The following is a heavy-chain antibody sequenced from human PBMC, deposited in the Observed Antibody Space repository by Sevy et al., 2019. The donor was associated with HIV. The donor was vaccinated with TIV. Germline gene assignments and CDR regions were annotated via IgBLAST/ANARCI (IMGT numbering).Heavy chain of an antibody. CDR2: ISSSGSTI. V-gene: IGHV3-48*03. Sequence: GGSLRLSCAASGFTFTTYEMNWVRQGPGKGLEWVSYISSSGSTIYYADSVKGRFTISRDNAKNSLYLQMNSLRAEDTAVDYCAGGEWGGVHYWGQGTLVTVSS. J-gene: IGHJ4*02. CDR3: AGGEWGGVHY. CDR1: GFTFTTYE. D-gene: IGHD3-16*01.